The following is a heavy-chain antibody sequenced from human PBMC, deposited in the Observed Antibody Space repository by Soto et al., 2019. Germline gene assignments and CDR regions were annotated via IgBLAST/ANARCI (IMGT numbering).Heavy chain of an antibody. CDR1: GYTFTSYA. Sequence: ASVKVSCKASGYTFTSYALHWVRQAPGQRLEWMGWINAGNGNTKYSQKFQGRVTITRETSASTAYMELSSLRSEDTAVYDCAREGSREIAARPDYYYYMAVWGKGTTVTVSS. CDR2: INAGNGNT. V-gene: IGHV1-3*01. J-gene: IGHJ6*03. D-gene: IGHD6-6*01. CDR3: AREGSREIAARPDYYYYMAV.